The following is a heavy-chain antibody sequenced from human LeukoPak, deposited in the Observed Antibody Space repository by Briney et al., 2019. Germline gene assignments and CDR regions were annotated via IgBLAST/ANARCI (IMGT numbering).Heavy chain of an antibody. CDR1: GGTFSSYA. Sequence: SVKVSCKASGGTFSSYAISWVRQAHGQGLEWMGRIIPILGIANYAQKFQGRVTITADKSTSTAYMELSSLRSEDTAVYYCARVKETTPSRTIYDWGQGTLVTVSS. CDR2: IIPILGIA. V-gene: IGHV1-69*04. CDR3: ARVKETTPSRTIYD. J-gene: IGHJ4*02. D-gene: IGHD1-1*01.